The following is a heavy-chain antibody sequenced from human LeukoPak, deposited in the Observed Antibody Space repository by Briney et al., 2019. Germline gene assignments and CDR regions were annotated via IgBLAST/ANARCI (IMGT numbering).Heavy chain of an antibody. CDR2: ISSSSSYI. J-gene: IGHJ3*02. CDR3: ARVGYSWNAFDI. D-gene: IGHD5-12*01. Sequence: PGGSLRLSCAASEFTFSSYTMNWVRQAPGKGLEWVSSISSSSSYIYYADSVKGRFTISKNNAKNSLYLQMNSLRAEDRAVYYCARVGYSWNAFDIWGQGTMVTVSS. CDR1: EFTFSSYT. V-gene: IGHV3-21*01.